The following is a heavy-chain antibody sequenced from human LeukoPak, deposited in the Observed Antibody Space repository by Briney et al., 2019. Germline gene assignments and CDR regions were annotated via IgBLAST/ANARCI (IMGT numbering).Heavy chain of an antibody. CDR1: GGSISSSSYY. CDR2: IYYSGST. V-gene: IGHV4-39*01. J-gene: IGHJ4*02. CDR3: ASRYYDSSGLDY. Sequence: SETLSLTCTVSGGSISSSSYYWAWIRQPPGKGLEWIGSIYYSGSTYYNPSLKSRVTISVDTSKNQFSLKLSSVTAADTAVYYCASRYYDSSGLDYWGQGTLVTVSS. D-gene: IGHD3-22*01.